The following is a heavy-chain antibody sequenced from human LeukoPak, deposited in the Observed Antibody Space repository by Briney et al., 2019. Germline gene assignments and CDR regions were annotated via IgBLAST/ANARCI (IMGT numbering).Heavy chain of an antibody. V-gene: IGHV3-30-3*01. CDR1: GFTFSSYA. Sequence: GRSLRLSCAASGFTFSSYAMHWVRQAPSKGLEWVAVISYDGSNKYYADSVKGRFTISRDNSKNTLYLQMNSLRAEDTAVYYCARIVVVIRGGGDYFDYWGQGTLVTVSS. D-gene: IGHD3-22*01. CDR2: ISYDGSNK. CDR3: ARIVVVIRGGGDYFDY. J-gene: IGHJ4*02.